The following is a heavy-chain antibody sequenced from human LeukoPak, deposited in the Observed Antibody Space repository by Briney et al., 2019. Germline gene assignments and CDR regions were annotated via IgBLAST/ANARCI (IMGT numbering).Heavy chain of an antibody. CDR2: IYYSGRT. CDR1: GGSISSSSYY. J-gene: IGHJ5*02. CDR3: ARGRIAAAGRNRIRFDP. D-gene: IGHD6-13*01. Sequence: PSETLSLTCTVSGGSISSSSYYWGWIRQPPGKGLEWIGSIYYSGRTYYNLSLKSRVTISVDTSKNQFSLRLSSVTAADTAVYYCARGRIAAAGRNRIRFDPWGQGTLVTVSS. V-gene: IGHV4-39*07.